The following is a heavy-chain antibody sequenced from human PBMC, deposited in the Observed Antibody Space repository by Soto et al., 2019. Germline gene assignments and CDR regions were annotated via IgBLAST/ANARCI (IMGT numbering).Heavy chain of an antibody. D-gene: IGHD1-1*01. CDR3: ARDDDLPDNGLDP. J-gene: IGHJ5*02. CDR1: GFRFSNYG. CDR2: IVADGTGL. V-gene: IGHV3-33*01. Sequence: QVQLVESGGGVVQPGRSLRLSCAASGFRFSNYGMHWVRQAPGKGLEWLAVIVADGTGLHYADSVRGRFTISRDNSKNTLYLQLNSLGADDAAIYFCARDDDLPDNGLDPGGQGTLVTVSS.